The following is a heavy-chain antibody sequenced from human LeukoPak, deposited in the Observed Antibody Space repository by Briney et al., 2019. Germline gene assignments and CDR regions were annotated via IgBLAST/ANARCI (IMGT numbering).Heavy chain of an antibody. V-gene: IGHV1-24*01. J-gene: IGHJ6*02. D-gene: IGHD4-17*01. CDR1: GYTLTELS. CDR3: ATSATVTTFYYYGMDV. CDR2: FDPEDGET. Sequence: ASVKVSCKVSGYTLTELSMHWVRQAPGKGLEWMGGFDPEDGETIYAQKFQGRVTMTEDTSTDTAYMELSSLRSEDTAVYYCATSATVTTFYYYGMDVWGQGTTVTVSS.